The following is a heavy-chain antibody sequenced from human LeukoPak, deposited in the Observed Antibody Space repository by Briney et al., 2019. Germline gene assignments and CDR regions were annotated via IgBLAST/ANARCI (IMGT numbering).Heavy chain of an antibody. CDR3: ARVFRGSSKKYFDY. J-gene: IGHJ4*02. CDR1: GGSISSGGYH. Sequence: SQTLSLTCTVSGGSISSGGYHWSWIRQHPGKGLEWIGYIYYSGSTYYNPSLKSRVTISVDTSKNQFSLKLSSVTAADTAVYYCARVFRGSSKKYFDYWGQGTLVTVSS. V-gene: IGHV4-31*03. D-gene: IGHD6-6*01. CDR2: IYYSGST.